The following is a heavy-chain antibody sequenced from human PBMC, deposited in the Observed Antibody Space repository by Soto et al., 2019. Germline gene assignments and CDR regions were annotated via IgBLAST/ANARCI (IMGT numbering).Heavy chain of an antibody. V-gene: IGHV4-59*01. D-gene: IGHD4-17*01. CDR2: IYYSGST. CDR1: GDSMRSYY. J-gene: IGHJ4*02. CDR3: ARRYGDAFDY. Sequence: PSETLSLTCTFSGDSMRSYYWSWIRQPPGKGLEWIGYIYYSGSTNYNPSLKSRVTISVDTSKNQFSLKLSSVTAADTAVYYCARRYGDAFDYWGQGTLVTVSS.